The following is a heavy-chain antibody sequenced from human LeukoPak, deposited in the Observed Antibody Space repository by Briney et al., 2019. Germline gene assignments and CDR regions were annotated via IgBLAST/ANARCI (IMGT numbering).Heavy chain of an antibody. J-gene: IGHJ6*02. CDR3: EKDSHLDV. V-gene: IGHV4-39*01. Sequence: SETLSLTCTVSGGSITGSVLYWGWVRQLPGKGLEWIVNIHSSVNSFCNPSPKSRVTISVDTSKNQFSLKLSSVTAADTAVYYCEKDSHLDVWGQGTTGTVSS. D-gene: IGHD2-15*01. CDR2: IHSSVNS. CDR1: GGSITGSVLY.